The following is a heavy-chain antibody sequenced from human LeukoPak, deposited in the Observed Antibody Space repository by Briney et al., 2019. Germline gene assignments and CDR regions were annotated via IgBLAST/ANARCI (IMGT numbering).Heavy chain of an antibody. J-gene: IGHJ4*02. D-gene: IGHD6-13*01. CDR1: GFTVSSNY. CDR2: IYSGGDT. CDR3: TRGPGSTWYSDY. V-gene: IGHV3-66*02. Sequence: PGGSLTLSCAASGFTVSSNYMNWVRQAPGQGLEWVSIIYSGGDTYYADSVKGRFTISRDNSKNTLYLQMNSLRAEDTAVYYCTRGPGSTWYSDYWGQGTLVTVSS.